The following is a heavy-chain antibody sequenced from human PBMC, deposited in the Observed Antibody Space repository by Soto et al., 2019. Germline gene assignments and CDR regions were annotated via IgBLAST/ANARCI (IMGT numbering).Heavy chain of an antibody. J-gene: IGHJ4*02. CDR1: GFTFSNYG. CDR3: AKDGGPVYCNSPGCSAKHFDY. D-gene: IGHD2-2*01. CDR2: ISYDGDNE. Sequence: QVQLVESGGGVVQPGRSLRLSCAASGFTFSNYGMHWVRQAPGKGLEWVAIISYDGDNEYYADSVRGRFPISRDNSKNTLYLQTSSLRHEDTAVYYCAKDGGPVYCNSPGCSAKHFDYWGQGTLVTVSS. V-gene: IGHV3-30*18.